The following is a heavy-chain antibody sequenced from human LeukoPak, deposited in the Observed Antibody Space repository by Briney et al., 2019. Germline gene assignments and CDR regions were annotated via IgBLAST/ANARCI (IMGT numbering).Heavy chain of an antibody. CDR3: AKDSGHSGYYYYMDV. CDR1: GFTFSSYS. Sequence: PGGSLRLSCAASGFTFSSYSMKWVRQAPGKGLEWVAVIWYDGSNKYYADSVKGRFTISRDNSKNTLYLQMNSLRAEDTAVYYCAKDSGHSGYYYYMDVWGKGTTVTVSS. CDR2: IWYDGSNK. V-gene: IGHV3-33*06. D-gene: IGHD3-10*01. J-gene: IGHJ6*03.